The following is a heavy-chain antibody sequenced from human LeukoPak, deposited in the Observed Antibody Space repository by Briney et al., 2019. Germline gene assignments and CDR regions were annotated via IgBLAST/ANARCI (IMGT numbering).Heavy chain of an antibody. V-gene: IGHV3-9*01. CDR1: GFTFDDYA. D-gene: IGHD6-13*01. CDR2: ISWNSGSI. Sequence: GGSLRLSCAASGFTFDDYAMHWVRQAPGKGLEWVSGISWNSGSIGYADSVKSRFTISRDNAKNSLYLQMNSLRAEDTALYYCAKDKGSSWSSDNWFDPWGQGTLVTVSS. CDR3: AKDKGSSWSSDNWFDP. J-gene: IGHJ5*02.